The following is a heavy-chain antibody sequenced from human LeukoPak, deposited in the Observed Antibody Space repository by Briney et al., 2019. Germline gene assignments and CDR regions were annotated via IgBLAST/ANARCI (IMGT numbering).Heavy chain of an antibody. CDR1: GGPFSGYY. CDR2: INHSGST. J-gene: IGHJ6*03. Sequence: SETLSLTCAVYGGPFSGYYWSWIRQPPGKGLEWIGEINHSGSTNYNPSLKSRVTISVDTSKNQFSLKLSSVTAADTAVYYCARTWYYYYYMDVWGKGTTVTISS. CDR3: ARTWYYYYYMDV. V-gene: IGHV4-34*01.